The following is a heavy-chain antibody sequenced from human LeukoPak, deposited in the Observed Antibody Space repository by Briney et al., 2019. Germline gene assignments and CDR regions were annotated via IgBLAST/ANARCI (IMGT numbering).Heavy chain of an antibody. CDR3: ARDRYSSSSEGPFDY. CDR1: GFTFSSYG. V-gene: IGHV3-33*01. CDR2: IWYDGSNK. Sequence: GGSLRLSCAASGFTFSSYGMHWVRQAPGKGLEWVAVIWYDGSNKYYADSVKGRFTIFRDNSKNTLYLQMNSLRAEDTAVYYCARDRYSSSSEGPFDYWGQGTLVTVSS. J-gene: IGHJ4*02. D-gene: IGHD6-6*01.